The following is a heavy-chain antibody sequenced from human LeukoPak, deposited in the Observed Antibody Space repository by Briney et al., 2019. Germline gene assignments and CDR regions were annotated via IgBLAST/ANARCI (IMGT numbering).Heavy chain of an antibody. CDR3: ARESYYYDSSGLGAFDI. J-gene: IGHJ3*02. V-gene: IGHV1-46*01. Sequence: ASVKVSCKASGYTFTSYYMHWVRQAPGQGLEWMGIINPSGGSTSYAQKFQGRVTMTRDMSTSTVYMELSSLRSEDTAVYYCARESYYYDSSGLGAFDIWGQGTMVTVSS. CDR2: INPSGGST. D-gene: IGHD3-22*01. CDR1: GYTFTSYY.